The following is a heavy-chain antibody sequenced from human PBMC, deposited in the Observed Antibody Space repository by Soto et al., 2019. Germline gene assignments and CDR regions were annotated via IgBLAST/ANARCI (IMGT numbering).Heavy chain of an antibody. CDR2: ISSSSSYI. CDR3: AREVSKYSGYAFEY. Sequence: EVQLVESGGGLVKPGGSLRLSCAASGFTFSSYSMNWVRQAPGKGLEWVSSISSSSSYIYYADSVKGRFTISRDNAKNSLYLQMNSLIAEDKAVYYCAREVSKYSGYAFEYWGQGTLVTVSS. V-gene: IGHV3-21*01. D-gene: IGHD5-12*01. J-gene: IGHJ4*02. CDR1: GFTFSSYS.